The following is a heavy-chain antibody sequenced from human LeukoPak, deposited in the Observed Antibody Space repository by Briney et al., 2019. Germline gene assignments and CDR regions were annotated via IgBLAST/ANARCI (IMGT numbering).Heavy chain of an antibody. CDR3: AMGAYCGGDCSGGFDY. Sequence: SVKVSCKASGGTFSSYTISWVRQAPGQGLEWMGRIIPIFGTANYAQKFQGRVTITTDESTSTAYMELSSLRSEDTAVYYCAMGAYCGGDCSGGFDYWGQGTLVTVSS. CDR1: GGTFSSYT. J-gene: IGHJ4*02. D-gene: IGHD2-21*02. CDR2: IIPIFGTA. V-gene: IGHV1-69*05.